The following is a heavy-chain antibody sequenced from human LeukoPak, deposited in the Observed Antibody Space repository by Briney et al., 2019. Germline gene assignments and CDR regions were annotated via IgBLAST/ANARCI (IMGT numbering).Heavy chain of an antibody. D-gene: IGHD3-22*01. CDR1: GYTFTSYY. CDR2: INPSGGST. Sequence: ASVKVSCKASGYTFTSYYMHWVRQAPGQGLEWMGIINPSGGSTSYAQKFQGRVTMTRDTSTSTVYMELSSLRSEDTAVYYCARDKVGDYYDSSGYCLGYWGQGTLVTVSS. J-gene: IGHJ4*02. CDR3: ARDKVGDYYDSSGYCLGY. V-gene: IGHV1-46*01.